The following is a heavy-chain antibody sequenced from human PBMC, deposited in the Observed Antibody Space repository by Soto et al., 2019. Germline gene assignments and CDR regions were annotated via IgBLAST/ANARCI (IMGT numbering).Heavy chain of an antibody. J-gene: IGHJ4*02. D-gene: IGHD6-6*01. CDR2: ISYDGSNK. CDR3: ARDQSLVLDY. Sequence: QVQLVESGGGVVQPGRSLRLSCAASGFTFSSYAMHWVRQAPGKGLEWVAVISYDGSNKYYADSVKGRFTLSRDNSKNTLYLHMNSLRAEDTAVYYCARDQSLVLDYWFQGTLVTVSS. V-gene: IGHV3-30-3*01. CDR1: GFTFSSYA.